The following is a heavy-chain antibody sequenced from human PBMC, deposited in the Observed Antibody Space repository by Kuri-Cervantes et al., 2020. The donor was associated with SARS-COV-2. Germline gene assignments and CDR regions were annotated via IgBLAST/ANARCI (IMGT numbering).Heavy chain of an antibody. J-gene: IGHJ5*02. V-gene: IGHV3-30*18. CDR2: ISYDGSNK. Sequence: GGSLRLSCAASGFTFSSYGMHWVRQAPGKGLEWVAVISYDGSNKYYADSVKGRFTISRDSSKNTLYLQMNSLRAEDTAVYYCAKSSGTADGGFDPWGQGTLVTVSS. CDR1: GFTFSSYG. D-gene: IGHD6-19*01. CDR3: AKSSGTADGGFDP.